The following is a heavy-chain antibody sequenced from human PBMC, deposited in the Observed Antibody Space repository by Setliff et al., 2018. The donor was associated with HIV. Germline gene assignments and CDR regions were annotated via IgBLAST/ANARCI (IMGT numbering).Heavy chain of an antibody. CDR1: GYKFTDYW. J-gene: IGHJ3*02. CDR3: ARPQYHQSSDAFDI. V-gene: IGHV5-51*01. CDR2: IYGDGSDP. Sequence: PGASLTISCKGFGYKFTDYWVGWVRQMPGEGLEWMGVIYGDGSDPRYSPSFQGQVTISVDKSINTAYLRWTSLKASDTALYYCARPQYHQSSDAFDIWGQGTMVTVSS.